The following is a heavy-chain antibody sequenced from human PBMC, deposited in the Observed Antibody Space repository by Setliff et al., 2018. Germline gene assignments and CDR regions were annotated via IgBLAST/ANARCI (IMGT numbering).Heavy chain of an antibody. J-gene: IGHJ4*02. CDR3: TRGYGDYAY. D-gene: IGHD4-17*01. CDR2: INQSGSL. CDR1: GGSFSAYY. V-gene: IGHV4-34*01. Sequence: PSETLSLTCAVYGGSFSAYYWRWVRQPPGKRLEWIGEINQSGSLNYNPSLKSRLTTLVDTSKRQLSLELRSVTAADTAVYYCTRGYGDYAYWGQGTLVTVSS.